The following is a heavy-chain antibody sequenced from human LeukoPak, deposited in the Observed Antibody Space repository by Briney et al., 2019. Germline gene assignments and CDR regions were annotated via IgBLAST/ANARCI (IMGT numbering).Heavy chain of an antibody. CDR1: GFTFSDYY. J-gene: IGHJ6*02. CDR2: ISSSGSTI. CDR3: VRADCSGGSCPWYYGMDV. V-gene: IGHV3-11*01. Sequence: GGSLRLSCAASGFTFSDYYMSWIRQAPGKGLEGVSYISSSGSTIYYADSVKGRFTISRDNAKNSLYLQMNSLRAEDTAVYYCVRADCSGGSCPWYYGMDVWGQGTTVTVSS. D-gene: IGHD2-15*01.